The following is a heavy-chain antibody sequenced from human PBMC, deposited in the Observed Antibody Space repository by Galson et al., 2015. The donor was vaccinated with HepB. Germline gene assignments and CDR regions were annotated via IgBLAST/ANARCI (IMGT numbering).Heavy chain of an antibody. D-gene: IGHD4-17*01. J-gene: IGHJ4*02. CDR1: GFTFSDYY. Sequence: SLRLSCAASGFTFSDYYMSWIRQAPGKGLEWVSYISHSDSYTKYADSVKGRFTISRDNAKKSMYLQMNSLRVEDTAVYYCASHTRGDYGAGYWGQGTLVTASS. CDR2: ISHSDSYT. V-gene: IGHV3-11*06. CDR3: ASHTRGDYGAGY.